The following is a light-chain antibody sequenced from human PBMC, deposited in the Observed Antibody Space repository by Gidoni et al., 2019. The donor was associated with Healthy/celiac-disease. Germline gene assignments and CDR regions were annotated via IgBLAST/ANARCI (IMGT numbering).Light chain of an antibody. Sequence: DIQMNQSPSSLSASVGDRVTITCRASQSISSYLNWYQQKPGKAPKLLIYAASSLQSGVPSRFSGSGSGTDFTLTICSLQPEDFATYYCQQSYSTPWTFGQWTKVEIK. V-gene: IGKV1-39*01. CDR2: AAS. CDR3: QQSYSTPWT. CDR1: QSISSY. J-gene: IGKJ1*01.